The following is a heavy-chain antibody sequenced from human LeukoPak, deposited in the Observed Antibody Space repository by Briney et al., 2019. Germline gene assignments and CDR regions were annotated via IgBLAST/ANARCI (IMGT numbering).Heavy chain of an antibody. V-gene: IGHV3-74*01. CDR2: INSDGSTT. CDR1: GFTLRSYW. Sequence: GGSLRLSCAASGFTLRSYWMQCLRQGPGKGVVWVSLINSDGSTTGYAASVKGRFTISRDTAEDTVYLQRNRVDAEEQACYACARGYSDNGGYYMDVWGKGTTVTVSS. D-gene: IGHD1-26*01. J-gene: IGHJ6*03. CDR3: ARGYSDNGGYYMDV.